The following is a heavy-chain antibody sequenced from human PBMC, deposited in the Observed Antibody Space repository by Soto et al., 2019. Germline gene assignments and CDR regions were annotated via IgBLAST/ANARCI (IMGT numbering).Heavy chain of an antibody. V-gene: IGHV1-69*01. CDR1: GGTFSSYA. J-gene: IGHJ4*02. CDR2: IIPIFGTA. D-gene: IGHD4-17*01. Sequence: QVQLVQSGAEVKKPGSSVKVSCKASGGTFSSYAISWVRQAPGQGLEWMGGIIPIFGTANYAQEFQGRVTITADESTSTAYMELSSLRSEDTAVYYCASPRDPTTVTYYFDYWGQGTLVTVSS. CDR3: ASPRDPTTVTYYFDY.